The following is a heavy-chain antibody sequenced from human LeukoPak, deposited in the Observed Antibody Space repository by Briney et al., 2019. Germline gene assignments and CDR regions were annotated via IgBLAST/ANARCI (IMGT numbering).Heavy chain of an antibody. CDR3: AKARTVTTYSMVG. Sequence: GTSLRLSCVASEFIFSTYGMHWVRQAPGKGLEWVSLISWDGGSTYYADSVKGRFTISRDNSKNSLYLQMNSLRAEDTALYYCAKARTVTTYSMVGWGQGTLVTVSS. V-gene: IGHV3-43D*03. D-gene: IGHD4-17*01. J-gene: IGHJ4*02. CDR1: EFIFSTYG. CDR2: ISWDGGST.